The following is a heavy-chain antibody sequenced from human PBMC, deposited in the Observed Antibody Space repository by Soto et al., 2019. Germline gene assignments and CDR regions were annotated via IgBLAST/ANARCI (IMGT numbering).Heavy chain of an antibody. Sequence: LSLTCAVSGGSISSGGYSWSWIRQPPGKGLEWIGYIYHSGSTYYNPSLKSRVTISVDRSKNQFSLNLTSVSAADTAVYYCARLGGFYQSLDSWGQGTLVTVSS. CDR1: GGSISSGGYS. J-gene: IGHJ5*01. D-gene: IGHD3-22*01. V-gene: IGHV4-30-2*01. CDR3: ARLGGFYQSLDS. CDR2: IYHSGST.